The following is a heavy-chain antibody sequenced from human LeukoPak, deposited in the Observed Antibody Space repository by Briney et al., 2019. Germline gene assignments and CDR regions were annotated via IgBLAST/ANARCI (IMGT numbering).Heavy chain of an antibody. CDR1: GGSISSYY. Sequence: SETLSLTCTVSGGSISSYYWSWIRQPPGKGLEWIGYIYYSGSTNYNPTLKSRVTISVDTSKNQFSLKLSSVTAADTAVYYCARAEIMITFGGVMPAYFDYWGQGTLVTVSS. D-gene: IGHD3-16*01. V-gene: IGHV4-59*01. J-gene: IGHJ4*02. CDR2: IYYSGST. CDR3: ARAEIMITFGGVMPAYFDY.